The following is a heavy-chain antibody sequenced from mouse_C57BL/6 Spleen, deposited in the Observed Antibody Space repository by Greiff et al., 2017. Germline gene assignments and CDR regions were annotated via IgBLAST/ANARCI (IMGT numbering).Heavy chain of an antibody. J-gene: IGHJ4*01. Sequence: EVQLVESGGGLVKPGGSLKLSCAASGFTFSDYGMHWVRPAPEKGLEWVAYISSGSSTIYYADTVKGRFTISRDNAKNTLFLQMTSLRSEDTAMYYCARRGYGYGWAAAYYAMDYWGQGTSVTVSS. CDR3: ARRGYGYGWAAAYYAMDY. D-gene: IGHD2-2*01. CDR2: ISSGSSTI. V-gene: IGHV5-17*01. CDR1: GFTFSDYG.